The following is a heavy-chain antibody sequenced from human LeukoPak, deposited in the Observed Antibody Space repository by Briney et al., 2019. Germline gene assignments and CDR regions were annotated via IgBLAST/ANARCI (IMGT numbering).Heavy chain of an antibody. Sequence: SETLSLTCAVYGGSSIGYSWSWVRQPPGKGLEWIGEINHSGSTNYNPSLKSRVTISVDTSKNQFSLKLSSVTAADTAVYYCARHYYDFWSGYYTHFEYWGQGTLVTVSS. J-gene: IGHJ4*02. CDR3: ARHYYDFWSGYYTHFEY. CDR2: INHSGST. D-gene: IGHD3-3*01. CDR1: GGSSIGYS. V-gene: IGHV4-34*01.